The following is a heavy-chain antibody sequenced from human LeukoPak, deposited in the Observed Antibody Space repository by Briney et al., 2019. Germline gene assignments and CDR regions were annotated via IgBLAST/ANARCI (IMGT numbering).Heavy chain of an antibody. V-gene: IGHV1-58*01. CDR2: IVVGSGNT. CDR1: GFTFTSSA. Sequence: GASVKVSCKASGFTFTSSAVQWVRQARGQRLEWIGWIVVGSGNTNYAQKFQERVTITRDMSTSTAYMELSSLRSEDTVVYYCAARGKTHAFDIWGQGTMVTVSS. J-gene: IGHJ3*02. CDR3: AARGKTHAFDI.